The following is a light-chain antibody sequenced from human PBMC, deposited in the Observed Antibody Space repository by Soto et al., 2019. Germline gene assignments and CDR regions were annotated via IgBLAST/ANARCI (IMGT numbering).Light chain of an antibody. CDR2: DAS. J-gene: IGKJ5*01. V-gene: IGKV3D-20*01. CDR1: QSVSSSY. CDR3: QQYGSSPVT. Sequence: EVVLTQSPVTLSLSPGERGTLSCGASQSVSSSYFAWYQQKPGRAPRLLIYDASSRATGTPDRFSGSGSGTDFTLTISRLEPEDVAVYYCQQYGSSPVTFGQGTRLEI.